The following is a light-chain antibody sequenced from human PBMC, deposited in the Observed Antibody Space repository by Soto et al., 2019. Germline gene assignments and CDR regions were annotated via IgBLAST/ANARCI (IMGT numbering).Light chain of an antibody. V-gene: IGLV1-44*01. Sequence: QSVLTQPPSVSGTPGQRVAISCSGSNSNIGRYTVKWYQQVPGTAPKLLIYSDNQRPSGVPDRFSGSKSGTSASLAISGIQSEDEADYYCAAWDDILNVVFGGGPKLTVL. J-gene: IGLJ3*02. CDR2: SDN. CDR1: NSNIGRYT. CDR3: AAWDDILNVV.